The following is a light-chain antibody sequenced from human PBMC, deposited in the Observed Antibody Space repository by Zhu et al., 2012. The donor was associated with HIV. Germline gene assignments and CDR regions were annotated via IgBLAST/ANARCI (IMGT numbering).Light chain of an antibody. CDR3: QQRSNWPLT. V-gene: IGKV3-11*01. J-gene: IGKJ4*01. CDR2: DAS. Sequence: IVLTQSPATLSLSPGERATVSCRASRSVSSFVAWYQQKPGQPPRLLIYDASKRATGIPARFGGSGSGTDFTLTISSLEPEDFALYYCQQRSNWPLTFGGGTRVEI. CDR1: RSVSSF.